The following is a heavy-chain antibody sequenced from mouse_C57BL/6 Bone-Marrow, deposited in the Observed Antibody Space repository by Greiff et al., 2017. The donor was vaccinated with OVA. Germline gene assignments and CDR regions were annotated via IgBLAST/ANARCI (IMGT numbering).Heavy chain of an antibody. CDR2: ISSGSSTI. J-gene: IGHJ4*01. CDR3: ARRMTVVAHYYAMDY. CDR1: GFTFSDYG. D-gene: IGHD1-1*01. V-gene: IGHV5-17*01. Sequence: EVKVVESGGGLVKPGGSLKLSCAASGFTFSDYGMHWVRQAPEKGLEWVAYISSGSSTIYYADTVKGRFTISRDNAKNTLFLQMTSLRSEDTAMYYCARRMTVVAHYYAMDYWGQGTSVTVSS.